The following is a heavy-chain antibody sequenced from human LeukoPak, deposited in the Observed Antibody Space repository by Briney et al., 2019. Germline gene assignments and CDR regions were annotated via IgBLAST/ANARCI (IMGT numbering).Heavy chain of an antibody. CDR3: ARVGSGWY. J-gene: IGHJ4*02. CDR2: IYYSGST. CDR1: GGSISSYY. D-gene: IGHD6-19*01. V-gene: IGHV4-59*01. Sequence: SETLSLTCAVYGGSISSYYWSWIRQPPGKGLEWIGYIYYSGSTNYNPSLKSRVTISVDTSKNQFSLKLSSVTAADTAVYYCARVGSGWYWGQGTLVTVSS.